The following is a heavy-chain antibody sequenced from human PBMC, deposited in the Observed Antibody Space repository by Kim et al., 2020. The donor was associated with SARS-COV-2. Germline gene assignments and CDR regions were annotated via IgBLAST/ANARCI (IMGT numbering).Heavy chain of an antibody. J-gene: IGHJ4*02. Sequence: GGSLRLSCAASGFTFDDYAMHWVRQAPGKGLEWVSGISWNSGSIGYADSVKGRFTISRDNAKNSLYLQMNSLRAEDTALYYCAKDRVTYSSSFDYWGQGT. CDR1: GFTFDDYA. CDR3: AKDRVTYSSSFDY. CDR2: ISWNSGSI. V-gene: IGHV3-9*01. D-gene: IGHD6-13*01.